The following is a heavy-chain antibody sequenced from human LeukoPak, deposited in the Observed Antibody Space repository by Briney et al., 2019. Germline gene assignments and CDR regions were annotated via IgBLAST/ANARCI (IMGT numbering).Heavy chain of an antibody. CDR3: ATGRIAVAGTSWFDP. CDR1: GYTFTDYY. V-gene: IGHV1-69-2*01. CDR2: VDPEEGET. D-gene: IGHD6-19*01. J-gene: IGHJ5*02. Sequence: ASVKVSCKVSGYTFTDYYMHWVQQAPGKALDWMGLVDPEEGETIYAEKFQGRVTINADTSTDTAYMELSSLRSEDTAVYYCATGRIAVAGTSWFDPWGQGTLVTVSS.